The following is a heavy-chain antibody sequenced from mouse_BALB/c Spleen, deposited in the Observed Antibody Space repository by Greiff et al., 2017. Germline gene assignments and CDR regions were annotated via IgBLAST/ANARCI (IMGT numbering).Heavy chain of an antibody. V-gene: IGHV1-7*01. Sequence: VQLQQSGAELAKPGASVKMSCKASGYTFTSYWMHWVKQRPGQGLEWIGYINPSTGYTEYNQKFKDKATLTADKSSSTAYMQLSSLTSEDSAVYYCARSYYDYHYAMDYWGQGTSVTVSS. CDR2: INPSTGYT. CDR3: ARSYYDYHYAMDY. J-gene: IGHJ4*01. CDR1: GYTFTSYW. D-gene: IGHD2-4*01.